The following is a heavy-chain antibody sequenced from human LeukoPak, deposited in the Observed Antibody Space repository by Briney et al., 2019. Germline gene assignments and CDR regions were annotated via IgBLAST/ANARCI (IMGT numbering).Heavy chain of an antibody. CDR3: AKDGGQGGTTGTTNYYYYMDV. CDR2: ISSSSSYI. D-gene: IGHD1-1*01. CDR1: GFTFSSYS. Sequence: GGSLRLSCAASGFTFSSYSMNWVRQAPGKGLEWVSSISSSSSYIYYADSVKGRFTISRDNAKNSLYLQMNSLRAEDTAVYYCAKDGGQGGTTGTTNYYYYMDVWGKGTTVTVSS. J-gene: IGHJ6*03. V-gene: IGHV3-21*01.